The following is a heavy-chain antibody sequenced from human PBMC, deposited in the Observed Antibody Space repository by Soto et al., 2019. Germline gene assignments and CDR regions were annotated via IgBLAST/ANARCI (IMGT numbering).Heavy chain of an antibody. CDR1: GGTFSSYA. CDR2: IIPIFGTA. V-gene: IGHV1-69*12. CDR3: ARLTTDYGGSYYYGMDV. J-gene: IGHJ6*02. D-gene: IGHD4-17*01. Sequence: QVQLVQSGAEVKKPGSSVKVSCKASGGTFSSYAISWVRQAPGQGLEWMGGIIPIFGTANYAQKFQGRVTITADESTSTAYMELSSLRSEDTAVYYCARLTTDYGGSYYYGMDVWGQGTTVTVSS.